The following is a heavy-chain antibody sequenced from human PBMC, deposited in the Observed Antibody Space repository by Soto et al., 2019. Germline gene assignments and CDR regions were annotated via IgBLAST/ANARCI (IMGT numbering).Heavy chain of an antibody. J-gene: IGHJ6*02. CDR3: AKVEHPLAARRSYYYGMDV. D-gene: IGHD6-6*01. V-gene: IGHV3-23*01. Sequence: GGSLRLSCAASGFTFSSYAMSWVRQAPGKGLEWVSAISGSGGSTYYADSVKGRFTISRDNSKNTLYLQMNSLRAEDTAVYYCAKVEHPLAARRSYYYGMDVWGQGTTVTVSS. CDR1: GFTFSSYA. CDR2: ISGSGGST.